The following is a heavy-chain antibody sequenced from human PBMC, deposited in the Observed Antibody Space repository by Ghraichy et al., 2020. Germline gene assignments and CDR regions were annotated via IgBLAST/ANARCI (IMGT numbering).Heavy chain of an antibody. D-gene: IGHD3-10*01. CDR2: INTNTGNP. Sequence: ASVKVSCKASGYTFTSYAMNWVRQAPGQGLEWMGWINTNTGNPTYAQGFTGRFVFSLDTSVSTAYLQISSLKAEDTAVYYCAREVPTLWFGESVHPGAFDIWGQGTMVTVSS. V-gene: IGHV7-4-1*02. J-gene: IGHJ3*02. CDR1: GYTFTSYA. CDR3: AREVPTLWFGESVHPGAFDI.